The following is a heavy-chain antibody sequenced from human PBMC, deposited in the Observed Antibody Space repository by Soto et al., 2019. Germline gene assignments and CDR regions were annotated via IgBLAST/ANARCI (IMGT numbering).Heavy chain of an antibody. D-gene: IGHD1-1*01. Sequence: SKTLYLSCGVPDGSISGSYWSWIRQSPGKGLEWLGYVYYTGSTNYSPSLRSRVSISVDTSKNEFSLRLSSVTAADTAVYFCARSDAVPGEQLDFPTQRTHDL. CDR3: ARSDAVPGEQLDFPTQRTHDL. CDR1: DGSISGSY. V-gene: IGHV4-59*01. J-gene: IGHJ2*01. CDR2: VYYTGST.